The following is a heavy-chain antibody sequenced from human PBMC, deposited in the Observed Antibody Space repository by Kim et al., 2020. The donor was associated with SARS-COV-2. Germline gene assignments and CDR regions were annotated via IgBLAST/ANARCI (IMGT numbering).Heavy chain of an antibody. J-gene: IGHJ1*01. D-gene: IGHD1-26*01. CDR2: INPNSGGT. CDR1: GYTFTGYY. V-gene: IGHV1-2*02. Sequence: ASVKVSCKASGYTFTGYYMHWVRQAPGQGLEWMGWINPNSGGTNYAQKFQGRVTMTRDTSISTAYMELSRLRSDDTAVYYCARGRWELRAGYFQHWGQGTLVTVSS. CDR3: ARGRWELRAGYFQH.